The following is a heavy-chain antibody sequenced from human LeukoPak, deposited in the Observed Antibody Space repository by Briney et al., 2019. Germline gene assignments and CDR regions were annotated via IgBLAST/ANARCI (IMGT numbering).Heavy chain of an antibody. CDR3: VTDLGLTMIRGVLVS. Sequence: GGSLRLSCADSGFRFTNAWLTWVRQAPGKGLEWVGRIKSKGDGETTDYAAPVKGRFIMSRDDSKATLYLQMNFLITEDTAVYHCVTDLGLTMIRGVLVSWGQGTLVTVSS. CDR2: IKSKGDGETT. CDR1: GFRFTNAW. D-gene: IGHD3-10*01. V-gene: IGHV3-15*01. J-gene: IGHJ4*02.